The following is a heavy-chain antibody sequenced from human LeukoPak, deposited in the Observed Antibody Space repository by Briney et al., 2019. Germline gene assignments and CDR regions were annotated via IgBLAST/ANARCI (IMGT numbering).Heavy chain of an antibody. V-gene: IGHV1-8*01. CDR1: GYTFTSND. J-gene: IGHJ4*02. CDR3: ARGVRARGYYFDY. Sequence: ASVKVSCKASGYTFTSNDISWVRQATGQGLEWMGWMNPNSGNTGYAQKFQDRVTMARNTSISTAYMELSSLRSEDTAIYYCARGVRARGYYFDYWGQGILVTVSS. CDR2: MNPNSGNT.